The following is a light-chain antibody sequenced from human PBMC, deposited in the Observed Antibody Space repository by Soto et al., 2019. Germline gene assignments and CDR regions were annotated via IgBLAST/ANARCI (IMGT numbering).Light chain of an antibody. J-gene: IGKJ1*01. Sequence: DIQMTQSPSTLSASVGDRVTITCRASQTITTWLAWYQQKPGKAPKLLISDASNLESGVPSRFSGSESGTEFTLNIVNLQPDDFATYYCQQYNSYPATFGQGTKVEIK. CDR2: DAS. CDR1: QTITTW. V-gene: IGKV1-5*01. CDR3: QQYNSYPAT.